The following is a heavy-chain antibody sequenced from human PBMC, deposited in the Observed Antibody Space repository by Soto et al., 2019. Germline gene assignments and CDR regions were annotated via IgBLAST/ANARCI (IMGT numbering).Heavy chain of an antibody. J-gene: IGHJ4*02. V-gene: IGHV3-23*01. D-gene: IGHD1-20*01. CDR2: ISSRGGST. CDR1: GFTFTACA. CDR3: AKSQGYNLNDFNY. Sequence: EVQLLESGGGLVQPGGSLRLSCVGSGFTFTACAMNWVRQAPGKGLEWVSAISSRGGSTFYADSVKGRFTISRDNSKNTLYLQIKSLRAEDTAVYYCAKSQGYNLNDFNYWGQGTLVTVSS.